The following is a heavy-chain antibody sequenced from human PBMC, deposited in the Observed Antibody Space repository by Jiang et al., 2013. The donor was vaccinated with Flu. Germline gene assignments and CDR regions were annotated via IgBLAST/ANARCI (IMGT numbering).Heavy chain of an antibody. CDR3: TKEDPDV. Sequence: VQLLESGGGLVKPGGSLRVSCAASGFSFSDAWMNWVRQAPGKGLEWVGRIKSKSDGGTTDYPAPVKGRFIVSRDDSKNMLYLQMNSLKAEDTATYYCTKEDPDVWGRGDHGSPSP. J-gene: IGHJ6*02. V-gene: IGHV3-15*07. CDR1: GFSFSDAW. CDR2: IKSKSDGGTT.